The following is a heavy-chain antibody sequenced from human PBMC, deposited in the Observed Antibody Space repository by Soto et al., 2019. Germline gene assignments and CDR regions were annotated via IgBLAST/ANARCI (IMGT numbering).Heavy chain of an antibody. CDR2: IYPGDSVT. J-gene: IGHJ6*03. CDR3: ARLGDEYYYYIDV. CDR1: GYSFTNYW. V-gene: IGHV5-51*03. D-gene: IGHD3-16*01. Sequence: EVQLVQSGAEVKKPGESLKISCKGSGYSFTNYWIGWVRQMPGKGLEWMALIYPGDSVTRYSPSFQGQVTISADKSIGTAYLQWSSLKASDSAMYYCARLGDEYYYYIDVWGKGTTVTVSS.